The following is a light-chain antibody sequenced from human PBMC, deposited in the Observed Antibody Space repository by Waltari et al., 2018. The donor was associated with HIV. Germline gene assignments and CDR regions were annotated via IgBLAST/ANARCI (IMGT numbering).Light chain of an antibody. CDR3: HQYGTSPQT. Sequence: EIVFTQSPRTLSLSPGERATLSCRASQTVTSNYLAWYQMKPGQAPRLLIYGASIRATGVPDKFSGSGSGTDFTLTIGRLQPEDFAVYYCHQYGTSPQTFGQGSKVEIK. CDR2: GAS. V-gene: IGKV3-20*01. CDR1: QTVTSNY. J-gene: IGKJ2*01.